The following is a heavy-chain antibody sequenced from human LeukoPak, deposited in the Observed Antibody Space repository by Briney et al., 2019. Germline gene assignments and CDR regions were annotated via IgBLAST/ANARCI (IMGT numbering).Heavy chain of an antibody. CDR3: ATLTAGVYYYYTDV. Sequence: PGGSLTLSCAASGFTFSSYSMNWVRQAPGKGLEWVSSISSSSSYIYYADSVKGRFTISRDNAKNSLYLQMNSLRAEDTAVYYCATLTAGVYYYYTDVWGKGTTVTISS. CDR1: GFTFSSYS. J-gene: IGHJ6*03. V-gene: IGHV3-21*01. CDR2: ISSSSSYI. D-gene: IGHD3-9*01.